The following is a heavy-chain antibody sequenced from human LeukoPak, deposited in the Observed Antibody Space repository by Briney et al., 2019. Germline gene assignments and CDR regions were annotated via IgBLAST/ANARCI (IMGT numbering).Heavy chain of an antibody. J-gene: IGHJ4*02. CDR1: GFTFRSYW. V-gene: IGHV3-7*01. Sequence: GGSLRLSCAASGFTFRSYWMSWVRQAPGKGLEWVANIKQDGSEKYYVDSVKGRFTISRDNAKNSLYLQMNSLRAEDTGVYYCAREHPYYYGSGTALMAEIKYYFDYWGQGTLVTVSS. CDR3: AREHPYYYGSGTALMAEIKYYFDY. D-gene: IGHD3-22*01. CDR2: IKQDGSEK.